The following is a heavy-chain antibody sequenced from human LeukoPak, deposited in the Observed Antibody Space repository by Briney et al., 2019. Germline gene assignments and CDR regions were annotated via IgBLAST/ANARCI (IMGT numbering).Heavy chain of an antibody. V-gene: IGHV3-21*01. J-gene: IGHJ6*03. CDR3: AKDGSWGYCSGGSCYMDV. CDR2: ISSSSSYI. Sequence: GGSLRLSCAASGFTFSNYSMNWVRQAPGKGLEWVSSISSSSSYIYYADSMKGRFTISRDNAKNSLYLQMNSLRAEDTAVYYCAKDGSWGYCSGGSCYMDVWGKGTTVTVSS. CDR1: GFTFSNYS. D-gene: IGHD2-15*01.